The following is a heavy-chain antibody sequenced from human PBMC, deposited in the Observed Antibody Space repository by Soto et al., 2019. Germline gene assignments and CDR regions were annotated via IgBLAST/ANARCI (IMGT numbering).Heavy chain of an antibody. CDR3: AKTVGATKLEDY. CDR1: GFTFSNAW. CDR2: IKSKTDGGTT. J-gene: IGHJ4*02. V-gene: IGHV3-15*01. Sequence: GGSLRLSCAASGFTFSNAWMSWVRQAPGKGLEWVGRIKSKTDGGTTDYAAPVKSRFTISRDDSKNTLYLQMNSLKAEDTAIYYCAKTVGATKLEDYWGQGTLVTVSS. D-gene: IGHD1-26*01.